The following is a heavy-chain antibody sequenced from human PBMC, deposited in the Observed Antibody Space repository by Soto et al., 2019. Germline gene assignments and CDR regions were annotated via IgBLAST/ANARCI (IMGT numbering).Heavy chain of an antibody. CDR1: GFTFSSNA. J-gene: IGHJ6*02. CDR3: AREEIYCSSTSCHPYYYGMDV. Sequence: EVQLLESGGDLVQPGGSLRLSCAASGFTFSSNAMTWVRQAPGKGLEWVSVIYSGGSTYYADSVKGRFTISRDNSKNTLYLQMNSLRAEDTAVYYCAREEIYCSSTSCHPYYYGMDVWGQGTTVTVSS. CDR2: IYSGGST. V-gene: IGHV3-66*01. D-gene: IGHD2-2*01.